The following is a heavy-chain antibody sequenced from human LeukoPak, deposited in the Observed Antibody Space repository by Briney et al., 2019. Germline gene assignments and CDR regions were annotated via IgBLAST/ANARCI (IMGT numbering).Heavy chain of an antibody. CDR3: ARNGGHNQEH. CDR1: GFTFSNYAM. CDR2: FSHSGIT. J-gene: IGHJ4*02. Sequence: AGGSLRLSCAASGFTFSNYAMSWVRQPPGKGLEWIGEFSHSGITNFNPSLKSRVTISVDKSRNQFSLNLISVTAADTAVYFCARNGGHNQEHWGQGTLVTVSS. V-gene: IGHV4-4*01. D-gene: IGHD1-1*01.